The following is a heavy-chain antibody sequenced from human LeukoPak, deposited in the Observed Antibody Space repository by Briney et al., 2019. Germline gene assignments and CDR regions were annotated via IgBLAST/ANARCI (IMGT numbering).Heavy chain of an antibody. J-gene: IGHJ4*02. D-gene: IGHD3-16*01. CDR1: GFTFSTYW. V-gene: IGHV3-7*01. CDR3: ARDSNVWGSSFDY. Sequence: GGSLRLSCAASGFTFSTYWMSWVRQAPGKGLEWVANIKQDGSEKYYVDSVKGRFTISRDSARSSLYLQMNSLRAEDTAVYYCARDSNVWGSSFDYWGQGTLVTVPS. CDR2: IKQDGSEK.